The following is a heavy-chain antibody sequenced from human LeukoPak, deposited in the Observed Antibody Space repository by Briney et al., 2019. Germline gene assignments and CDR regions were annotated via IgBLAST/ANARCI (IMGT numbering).Heavy chain of an antibody. V-gene: IGHV3-66*01. J-gene: IGHJ4*02. CDR1: GFTVSSNY. Sequence: PGGSLRLSCVASGFTVSSNYMSWVRQAPGKGLEWVSVIYSGGSTYYADSVKGRFTISRDNSKNTLYLQMNSLRVDDSAVYYCAKGLYHYFGSGSYTLDYWGQGTQVTVSS. CDR3: AKGLYHYFGSGSYTLDY. CDR2: IYSGGST. D-gene: IGHD3-10*01.